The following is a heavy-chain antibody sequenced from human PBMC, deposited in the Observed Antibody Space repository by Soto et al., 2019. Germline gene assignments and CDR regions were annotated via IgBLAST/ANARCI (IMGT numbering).Heavy chain of an antibody. CDR1: GFTFSNAW. CDR3: TTDPFYGSGRYQPHNYEK. J-gene: IGHJ4*02. D-gene: IGHD3-10*01. Sequence: GGSLRLSCAASGFTFSNAWMNWVRQAPGKGLEWVGRIKRKTDGGTTDYAAPAKGRFTISRDDSENTLYLQMNSLKTEDTAVYYCTTDPFYGSGRYQPHNYEKWGQGTLVPVSP. V-gene: IGHV3-15*07. CDR2: IKRKTDGGTT.